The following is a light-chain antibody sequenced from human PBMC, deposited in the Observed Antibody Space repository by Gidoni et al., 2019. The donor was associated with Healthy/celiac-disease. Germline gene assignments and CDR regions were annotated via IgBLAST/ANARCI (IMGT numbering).Light chain of an antibody. CDR2: EDS. CDR3: YSTDSSGYV. CDR1: ELPKKY. V-gene: IGLV3-10*01. Sequence: SYELTQPPSVSVSPGQTARLTCSGDELPKKYAYWYQQKSGQAPVLVIYEDSKRPSGIPERFSGSSSGTMATLTISGAQVEDEADYYCYSTDSSGYVFGTGTKVTVL. J-gene: IGLJ1*01.